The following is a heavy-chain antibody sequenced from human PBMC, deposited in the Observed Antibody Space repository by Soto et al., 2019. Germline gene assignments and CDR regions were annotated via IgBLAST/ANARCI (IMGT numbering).Heavy chain of an antibody. V-gene: IGHV3-33*01. J-gene: IGHJ6*02. CDR2: IWYDGSKK. CDR1: GFTFSSFG. CDR3: AREADYYGSGSYYYYYYGMDV. Sequence: GGSLRLSCAASGFTFSSFGMHWVRQAPGKGLEWVSLIWYDGSKKYYADSVKGRFTISRDNSKNTLYLQMNSLRAEDTAVYYCAREADYYGSGSYYYYYYGMDVWGQGTTVTVSS. D-gene: IGHD3-10*01.